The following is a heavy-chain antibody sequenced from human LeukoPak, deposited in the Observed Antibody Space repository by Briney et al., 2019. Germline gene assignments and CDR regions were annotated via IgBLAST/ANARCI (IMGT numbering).Heavy chain of an antibody. V-gene: IGHV3-23*01. CDR3: AKDANYDFWSGYPHHFDY. CDR2: LSGSGDNT. CDR1: GFTFSSYG. D-gene: IGHD3-3*01. Sequence: GGSLRLSCAASGFTFSSYGMSWVRQAPGKGLEWVSGLSGSGDNTYYADSVKGRFTISRDNSKNTLYLQMSGLRVEDTAVYYCAKDANYDFWSGYPHHFDYWGQGTLITVPS. J-gene: IGHJ4*02.